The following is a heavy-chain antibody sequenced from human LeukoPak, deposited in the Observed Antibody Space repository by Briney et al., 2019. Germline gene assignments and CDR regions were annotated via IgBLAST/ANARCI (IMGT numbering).Heavy chain of an antibody. D-gene: IGHD2-8*01. CDR1: GFTFSSYA. CDR3: AKDPDCTSGICHTFFDY. V-gene: IGHV3-23*01. CDR2: ISGSGAYT. J-gene: IGHJ4*02. Sequence: GGSLRLSCAASGFTFSSYAMSWVRQAPGKGLEWVSTISGSGAYTYYADSVKGRFTISRDNSKNTVYLQLNSLRAEDTAVYYCAKDPDCTSGICHTFFDYWGQGTLVTVSS.